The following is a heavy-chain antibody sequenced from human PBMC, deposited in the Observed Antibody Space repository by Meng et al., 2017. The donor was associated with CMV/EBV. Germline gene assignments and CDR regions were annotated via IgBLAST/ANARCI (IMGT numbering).Heavy chain of an antibody. Sequence: GSLRLSCAVYGGSFSGYYWSWIRRPPGKGLEWIGEINHSGSTNYNPSLKSRVTISVDTSKNQFSLKLSSVTAADTAVYYCASITRRYSSGWYVGSNGVQNDYWGQGTLVTVSS. V-gene: IGHV4-34*01. J-gene: IGHJ4*02. CDR1: GGSFSGYY. D-gene: IGHD6-19*01. CDR2: INHSGST. CDR3: ASITRRYSSGWYVGSNGVQNDY.